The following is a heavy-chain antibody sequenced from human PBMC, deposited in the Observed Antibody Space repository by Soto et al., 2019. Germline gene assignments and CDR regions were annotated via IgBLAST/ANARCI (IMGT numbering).Heavy chain of an antibody. V-gene: IGHV4-59*01. J-gene: IGHJ3*02. CDR3: AREGGLGAFDI. CDR2: IYYSGST. D-gene: IGHD3-16*01. CDR1: GGSISSYY. Sequence: SETLSLTCTVSGGSISSYYWSWIRQPPGKGLEWIGYIYYSGSTNYNPSLKSRVTISVDTSKNQFSLKLSSVTAADTAVYYCAREGGLGAFDIWGQGTMVTVSS.